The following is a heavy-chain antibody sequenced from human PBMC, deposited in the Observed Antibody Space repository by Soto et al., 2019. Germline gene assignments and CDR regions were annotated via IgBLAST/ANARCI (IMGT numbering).Heavy chain of an antibody. J-gene: IGHJ4*02. CDR3: ARHSPAISISDH. Sequence: SETLSLTCTVSCGSISSSSYYWGWIRQPPGKGLEWIGSIYYSGSTYYNPSLKSRVTISVDTSKNQFSLKLSSVTAADTAVYYCARHSPAISISDHWGQGTLVSVSS. D-gene: IGHD3-3*01. V-gene: IGHV4-39*01. CDR1: CGSISSSSYY. CDR2: IYYSGST.